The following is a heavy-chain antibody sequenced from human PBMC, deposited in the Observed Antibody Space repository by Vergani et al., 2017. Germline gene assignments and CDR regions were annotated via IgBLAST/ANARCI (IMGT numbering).Heavy chain of an antibody. Sequence: QVQLVESGGGVVQPGRSLRLSYAASGFTLSSYAMHWVRQAPGKGLEWVAVISYDGSNKNYADSVKGRFTISRDNSKNTLYLQMNSLRAEDTAVYYCARQRDGLDYWGQGTLVTVSS. V-gene: IGHV3-30-3*01. CDR2: ISYDGSNK. CDR1: GFTLSSYA. D-gene: IGHD5-24*01. J-gene: IGHJ4*02. CDR3: ARQRDGLDY.